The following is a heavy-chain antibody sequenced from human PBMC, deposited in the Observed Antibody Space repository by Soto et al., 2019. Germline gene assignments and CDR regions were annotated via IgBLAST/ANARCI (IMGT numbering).Heavy chain of an antibody. CDR3: AVTSYYIWGSYRYTGFNAFDI. J-gene: IGHJ3*02. Sequence: GAAVKVSCKASGYTFTSYYMHWVRQAPGQGLEWMGIINPSGGSTSYAQKFQGRVTMTRDTSTSTVYMELSSLRSEDTAVYYCAVTSYYIWGSYRYTGFNAFDIWGQGTMVTVSS. CDR1: GYTFTSYY. V-gene: IGHV1-46*01. CDR2: INPSGGST. D-gene: IGHD3-16*02.